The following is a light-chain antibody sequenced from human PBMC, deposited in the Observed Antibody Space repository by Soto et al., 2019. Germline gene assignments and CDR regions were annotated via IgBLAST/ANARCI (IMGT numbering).Light chain of an antibody. V-gene: IGLV1-44*01. CDR2: NDN. CDR3: AAWDDSLNAVG. J-gene: IGLJ2*01. CDR1: SSNIGSNT. Sequence: QSVLTQSPPVSGTPGQRVTISCSGSSSNIGSNTVNWYQQLPGTAPKVLIYNDNHRPSGVPDRFSGSRSGTSASLAISGLQSDDESDYYCAAWDDSLNAVGFGGGTKLTVL.